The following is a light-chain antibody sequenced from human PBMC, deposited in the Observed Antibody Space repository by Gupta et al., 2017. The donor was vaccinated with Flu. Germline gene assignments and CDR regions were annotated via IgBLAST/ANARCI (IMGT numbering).Light chain of an antibody. CDR3: QQSYSTGRT. V-gene: IGKV1-39*01. CDR2: AAS. CDR1: QSISSY. J-gene: IGKJ4*02. Sequence: DIQMTHPPSSLSASVGDRVTLTCRASQSISSYLNWYQQKPGKAPKLLIYAASSLQSGVPSKFSGRGSVTDMTLTIISLQPEDYATHYCQQSYSTGRTFDAGSKVEIK.